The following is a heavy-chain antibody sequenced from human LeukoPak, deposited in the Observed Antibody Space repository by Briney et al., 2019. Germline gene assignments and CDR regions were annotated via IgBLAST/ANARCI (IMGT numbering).Heavy chain of an antibody. V-gene: IGHV4-34*01. D-gene: IGHD5-24*01. CDR3: ARGYGDGYNYHWYFDL. Sequence: LETLSLTCAVYGGSFSGYYWSWIRQPPGKGLEWIGEINHSGSTNYNPSLKSRVTISVDTSKNQFSLRLSSVTAADTAVYYCARGYGDGYNYHWYFDLWGRGTLVTVSS. J-gene: IGHJ2*01. CDR1: GGSFSGYY. CDR2: INHSGST.